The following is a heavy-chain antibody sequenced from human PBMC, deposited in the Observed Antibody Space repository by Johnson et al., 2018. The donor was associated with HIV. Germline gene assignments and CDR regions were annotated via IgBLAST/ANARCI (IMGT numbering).Heavy chain of an antibody. J-gene: IGHJ3*02. CDR3: ARERWLQLGAFDI. Sequence: QVQLVESGGGLVKPGGSLRLSCAASGFTFSDYYMSWIRQAPGKGLEWVSYISSSGSTKYYADSVKGRFTISRDNAKNSLYLQMNSLRVEDAAGYFCARERWLQLGAFDIWGQGTLVTVSS. V-gene: IGHV3-11*04. CDR1: GFTFSDYY. CDR2: ISSSGSTK. D-gene: IGHD5-24*01.